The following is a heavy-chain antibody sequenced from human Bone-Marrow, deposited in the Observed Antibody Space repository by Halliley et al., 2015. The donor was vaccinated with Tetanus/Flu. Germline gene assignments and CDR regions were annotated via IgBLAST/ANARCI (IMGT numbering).Heavy chain of an antibody. Sequence: IGYVYYRGSTRYNPSLKSRVTISVDTSKNQFSLKLTSVTAADTAVYYCARDQSSGNSLYYGLDVWGQGTTVTVSS. D-gene: IGHD1-26*01. J-gene: IGHJ6*02. V-gene: IGHV4-59*01. CDR3: ARDQSSGNSLYYGLDV. CDR2: VYYRGST.